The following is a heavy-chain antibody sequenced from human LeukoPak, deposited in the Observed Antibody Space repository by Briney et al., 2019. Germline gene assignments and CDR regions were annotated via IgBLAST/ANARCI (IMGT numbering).Heavy chain of an antibody. CDR3: ARVSLVRGAPDYYFDY. V-gene: IGHV4-59*12. CDR2: IYYSGST. D-gene: IGHD3-10*01. CDR1: GGSISSYY. J-gene: IGHJ4*02. Sequence: SETLSLTCTVSGGSISSYYWSWIRQPPGKGLEWIGYIYYSGSTNYNPSLKGRVTMSVDTSKNQFSLKLSSVTAADTAVYYCARVSLVRGAPDYYFDYWGQGTLVTVSS.